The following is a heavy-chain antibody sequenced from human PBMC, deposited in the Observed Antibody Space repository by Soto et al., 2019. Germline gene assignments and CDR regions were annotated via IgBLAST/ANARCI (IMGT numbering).Heavy chain of an antibody. CDR3: AIGGRDSEDGGDYQGNA. D-gene: IGHD2-21*01. J-gene: IGHJ6*02. CDR1: GGTFSNYG. CDR2: IVPIFGA. V-gene: IGHV1-69*12. Sequence: QVQLVQSGAEVKKPGSSVKVSCKSSGGTFSNYGFSWVRQAPGQGLECMGVIVPIFGAEHPQKFQGRVTITADESKNPSLVALSGLSSEDAAVDYRAIGGRDSEDGGDYQGNAWGQGNTLTFSS.